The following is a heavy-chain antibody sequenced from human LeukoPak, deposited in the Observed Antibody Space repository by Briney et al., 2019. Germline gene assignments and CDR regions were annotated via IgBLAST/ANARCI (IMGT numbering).Heavy chain of an antibody. CDR2: ISWNSGSI. CDR1: GFTFSSYA. J-gene: IGHJ5*02. CDR3: AKALETPSSWFDP. V-gene: IGHV3-9*01. Sequence: PGGSLRLSCAASGFTFSSYAMYWVRQAPGKGLEWVAGISWNSGSIGYADSVKGRFTISRDNAKNSLYLQMNSLRAEDTALYYCAKALETPSSWFDPWGQGTLVTVSS.